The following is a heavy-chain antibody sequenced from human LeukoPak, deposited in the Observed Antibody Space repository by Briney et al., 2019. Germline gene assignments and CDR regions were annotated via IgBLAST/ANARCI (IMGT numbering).Heavy chain of an antibody. J-gene: IGHJ4*02. CDR1: GFTFSNAW. V-gene: IGHV3-15*01. CDR2: IKSKTDGGTT. CDR3: TTALRYCSGGSCYSADY. D-gene: IGHD2-15*01. Sequence: GGSLRLSCAASGFTFSNAWMSWVRQAPGKGLEWVGRIKSKTDGGTTDYAAPVKGRFTISRDDSKNTLYLQMNSLKTEDTAVYYCTTALRYCSGGSCYSADYWGQGTLVTVSS.